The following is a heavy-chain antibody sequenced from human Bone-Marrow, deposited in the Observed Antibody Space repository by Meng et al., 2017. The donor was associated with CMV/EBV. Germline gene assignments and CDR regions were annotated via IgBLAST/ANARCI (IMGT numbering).Heavy chain of an antibody. D-gene: IGHD6-13*01. CDR3: ARDSSSSWYAGGFDF. V-gene: IGHV3-7*01. Sequence: GGSLRLSCAASGFTFSSYWMSWVRQAPGKGLEWVANIKQDGSEKYYVDSVKGRFTISRDNAKNSLYLQMNSRRAEDTAVYYCARDSSSSWYAGGFDFWGQGTLVTVSS. CDR2: IKQDGSEK. J-gene: IGHJ4*02. CDR1: GFTFSSYW.